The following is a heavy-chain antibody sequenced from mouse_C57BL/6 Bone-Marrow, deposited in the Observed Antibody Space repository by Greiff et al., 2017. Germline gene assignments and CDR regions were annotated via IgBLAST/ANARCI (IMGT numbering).Heavy chain of an antibody. J-gene: IGHJ3*01. CDR1: GFTFSSYA. CDR3: ARGRGYSSFAY. D-gene: IGHD3-1*01. Sequence: EVQLVESGGGLVKPGGSLKLSCAASGFTFSSYAMSWVRQTPEKRLEWVATISDGGSYTYYPDNVKGRFTISRDNAKNNLYLQMSHLKSEDKAMYYCARGRGYSSFAYWGQGTLVTVSA. V-gene: IGHV5-4*01. CDR2: ISDGGSYT.